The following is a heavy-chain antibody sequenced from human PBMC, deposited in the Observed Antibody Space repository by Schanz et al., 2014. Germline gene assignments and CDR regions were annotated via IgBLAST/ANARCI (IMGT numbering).Heavy chain of an antibody. Sequence: EVQLLDSGGGLVQPGGSLRLSCAASGFTFSTYAMSWVRQAPGKGLEWVSVIYSGIGAYYADSVKDRFTVSRDNSKNTLYLQMNSLSADDTAVFYCAKGMGYCSGGTCYDYYYYGLDVWGQGTTVTVSS. CDR1: GFTFSTYA. V-gene: IGHV3-23*03. J-gene: IGHJ6*02. CDR2: IYSGIGA. CDR3: AKGMGYCSGGTCYDYYYYGLDV. D-gene: IGHD2-15*01.